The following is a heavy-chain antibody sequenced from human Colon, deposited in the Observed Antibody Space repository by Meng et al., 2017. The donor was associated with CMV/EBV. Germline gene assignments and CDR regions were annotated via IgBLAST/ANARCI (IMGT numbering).Heavy chain of an antibody. Sequence: GGSLRLSCAACGFTFSSYDMHWVRQATGKGLEWVSAIGTAGDTYYPGSVKGQFTISRENAKNSLYLQMNSLRAGDTAVYYCAKSTVFFGVAKEGYFDYWGQGTLVTVSS. V-gene: IGHV3-13*03. D-gene: IGHD3-3*01. J-gene: IGHJ4*02. CDR3: AKSTVFFGVAKEGYFDY. CDR1: GFTFSSYD. CDR2: IGTAGDT.